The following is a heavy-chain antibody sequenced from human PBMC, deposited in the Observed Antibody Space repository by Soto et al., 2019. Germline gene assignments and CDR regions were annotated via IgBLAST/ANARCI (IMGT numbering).Heavy chain of an antibody. CDR2: IWYDGSNK. V-gene: IGHV3-33*01. CDR3: ARGQISYDFWSGYLQDY. Sequence: GGSLRLSCAASGFTFSSYGMHWVRQAPGKGLEWVAVIWYDGSNKYYADSVKGRFTISRDNSKNTLYLQMNSLRAEDTAVYYCARGQISYDFWSGYLQDYWGQGTLVTVSS. CDR1: GFTFSSYG. D-gene: IGHD3-3*01. J-gene: IGHJ4*02.